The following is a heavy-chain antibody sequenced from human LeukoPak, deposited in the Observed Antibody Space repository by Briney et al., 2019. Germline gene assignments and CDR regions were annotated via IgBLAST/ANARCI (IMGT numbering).Heavy chain of an antibody. CDR3: ARLVQFPYYDNTTYYDY. V-gene: IGHV1-2*02. Sequence: ASVKVSCKASGYTFTGYYLHWVRQAPGQGLEWVGWINPHGGGTNYVQKFQGRVTMTRDTSITTAYMELNRLRFDDTAVYYCARLVQFPYYDNTTYYDYWGQGTLVTVSS. D-gene: IGHD3-22*01. CDR1: GYTFTGYY. J-gene: IGHJ4*02. CDR2: INPHGGGT.